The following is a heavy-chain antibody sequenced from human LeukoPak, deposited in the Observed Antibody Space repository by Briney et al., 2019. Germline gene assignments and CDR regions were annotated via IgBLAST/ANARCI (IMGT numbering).Heavy chain of an antibody. CDR2: IYTSGST. V-gene: IGHV4-61*02. CDR3: ARGRDDFWRNYYYYYGMDV. CDR1: GGSISSGSYY. Sequence: SETLSLTCTVSGGSISSGSYYWGWIRQPAGKGLEWIGRIYTSGSTNYNPSLKSRVTISVDTSKNQFSLKLSSVTAADTAVYYCARGRDDFWRNYYYYYGMDVWGQGTTVTVSS. D-gene: IGHD3-3*01. J-gene: IGHJ6*02.